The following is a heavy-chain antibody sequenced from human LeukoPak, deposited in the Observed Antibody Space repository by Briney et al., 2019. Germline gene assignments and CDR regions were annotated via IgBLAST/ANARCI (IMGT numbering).Heavy chain of an antibody. V-gene: IGHV3-15*01. CDR1: GSWFNNAW. J-gene: IGHJ4*02. CDR3: TTSPITMVRGVTIPHC. D-gene: IGHD3-10*01. CDR2: IKSKTDGGTT. Sequence: GGSLRLSCAAAGSWFNNAWMGWVRQAAGRGRGWVGRIKSKTDGGTTDCAAPVKGRFTISGDDPKNTLYLQMNSLKTEDTAVYYCTTSPITMVRGVTIPHCWGQGTLVTVSS.